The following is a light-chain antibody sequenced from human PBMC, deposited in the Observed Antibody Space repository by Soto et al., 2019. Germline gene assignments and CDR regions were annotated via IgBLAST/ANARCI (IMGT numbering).Light chain of an antibody. CDR3: QQYNSYST. Sequence: DIQMTQSSSTLSASVVDRVTITCRASQSISSWLAWYQQKPGKAPKLLIYKASSLESGVPSRFSGSGSGTEFTLTVRSLQPDDFATYYCQQYNSYSTFGQGTRLEIK. CDR1: QSISSW. CDR2: KAS. V-gene: IGKV1-5*03. J-gene: IGKJ5*01.